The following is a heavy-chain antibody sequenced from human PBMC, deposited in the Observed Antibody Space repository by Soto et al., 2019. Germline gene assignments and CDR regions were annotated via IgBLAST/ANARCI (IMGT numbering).Heavy chain of an antibody. Sequence: ASVKVSCKASGYTFTSYGISWVRQAPGQGLEWMGWISAYNGNTNYAQKLQGRVTMTTDTSTSTAYMELRSLRSDDTAVYYCARDPHYDILTGYSFLYYYYGMDVWGQGTTVT. CDR1: GYTFTSYG. J-gene: IGHJ6*02. D-gene: IGHD3-9*01. CDR3: ARDPHYDILTGYSFLYYYYGMDV. V-gene: IGHV1-18*01. CDR2: ISAYNGNT.